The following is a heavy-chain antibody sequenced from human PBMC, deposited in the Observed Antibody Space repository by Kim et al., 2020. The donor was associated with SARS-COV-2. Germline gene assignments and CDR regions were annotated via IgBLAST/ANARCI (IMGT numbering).Heavy chain of an antibody. V-gene: IGHV4-34*01. J-gene: IGHJ6*02. CDR3: ARKDPYDFWSGYRYGMDV. CDR2: INHSGST. Sequence: SETLSLTCAVYGGSFSGYYWSWIRQPPGKGLEWIGEINHSGSTNYNPSLKSRVTISVDTSKNQFSLKLSSVTAADTAVYYCARKDPYDFWSGYRYGMDVWGQGTTVTVSS. D-gene: IGHD3-3*01. CDR1: GGSFSGYY.